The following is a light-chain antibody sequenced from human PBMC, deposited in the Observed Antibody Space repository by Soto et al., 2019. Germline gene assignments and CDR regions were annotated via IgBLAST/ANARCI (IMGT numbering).Light chain of an antibody. CDR2: DVS. V-gene: IGLV2-14*01. CDR1: SSDVGGYNY. J-gene: IGLJ3*02. CDR3: ISYTSRSTWV. Sequence: QSVLTQPASVSGSRGQSITNSCTATSSDVGGYNYVSWYQQHPGKAPKLMIYDVSNRPSGVSNRFSGSKSSSTASLTISGLQAEDEADYYCISYTSRSTWVFGGGTKVTVL.